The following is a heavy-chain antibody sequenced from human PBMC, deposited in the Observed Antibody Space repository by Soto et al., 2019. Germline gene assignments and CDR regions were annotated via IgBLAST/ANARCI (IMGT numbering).Heavy chain of an antibody. CDR3: AGLGLRQMGDY. V-gene: IGHV1-18*01. Sequence: QVQLVQSGAEVKKPGASVKVSCKASGYTFTSYGISWVRQAPGQGLEWMGWISAYNGNTNYAQKLQGRVSVTTNTSTSTADMQLRRLRSNDTAVYHCAGLGLRQMGDYWGQGTLVTVSS. J-gene: IGHJ4*02. CDR1: GYTFTSYG. CDR2: ISAYNGNT. D-gene: IGHD5-12*01.